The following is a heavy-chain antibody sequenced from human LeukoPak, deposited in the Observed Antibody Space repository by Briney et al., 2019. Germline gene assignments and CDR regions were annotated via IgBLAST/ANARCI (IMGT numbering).Heavy chain of an antibody. J-gene: IGHJ3*02. Sequence: ASVKVSCKASGYTFTSYYMHWVRQAPGQGLEWMGIINPSGGSTSYAQKFQGRVTMTRDTSTSTVYMELSSLRSEDTAVYYCAKDRDTSYWYKDAFDIWGRGTRVTVSS. CDR2: INPSGGST. CDR3: AKDRDTSYWYKDAFDI. V-gene: IGHV1-46*01. CDR1: GYTFTSYY. D-gene: IGHD2-2*01.